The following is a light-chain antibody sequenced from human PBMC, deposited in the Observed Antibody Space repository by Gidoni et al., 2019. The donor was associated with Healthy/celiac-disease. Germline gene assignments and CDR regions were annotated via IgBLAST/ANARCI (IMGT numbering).Light chain of an antibody. J-gene: IGKJ3*01. CDR1: QSISSY. Sequence: DIQMTQSPSSLSASVGDRVTITCRASQSISSYLNWYQQKPGKAPKLLIYAASSLQSGVPSRFSGSGSVTYFTLTISSLQPEDFATYYCQQSYSTPPFTFGPGTKVDIK. CDR3: QQSYSTPPFT. V-gene: IGKV1-39*01. CDR2: AAS.